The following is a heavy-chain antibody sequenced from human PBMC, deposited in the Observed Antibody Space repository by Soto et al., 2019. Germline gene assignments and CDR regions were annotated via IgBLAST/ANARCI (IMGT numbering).Heavy chain of an antibody. CDR2: IYSGGTA. D-gene: IGHD3-10*01. CDR3: ARGYGSSYGFGY. J-gene: IGHJ4*02. CDR1: GFSVSTNF. V-gene: IGHV3-53*02. Sequence: EVHLVETGGGLIQPGGSLRLSCAASGFSVSTNFMTWVRQAPGKGLEWVSCIYSGGTAYYANSVKGRFTVFRDTSKDKLFLQMNSLRAEDTAIYYCARGYGSSYGFGYWGQGTLVTVAS.